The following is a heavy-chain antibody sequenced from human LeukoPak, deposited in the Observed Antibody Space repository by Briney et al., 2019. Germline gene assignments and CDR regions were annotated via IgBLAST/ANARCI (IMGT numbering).Heavy chain of an antibody. CDR2: INPSGGST. J-gene: IGHJ4*02. D-gene: IGHD6-19*01. V-gene: IGHV1-46*01. CDR3: ARGRDSSGWSNRWYY. CDR1: GYTFTSYY. Sequence: ASVKVSCKASGYTFTSYYMHWVRQAPGQGLEWMGIINPSGGSTSYAQKFQGRVTMTRDTSMSTVYMELSSLGSEDTAVYYCARGRDSSGWSNRWYYWGQGTLVTVSS.